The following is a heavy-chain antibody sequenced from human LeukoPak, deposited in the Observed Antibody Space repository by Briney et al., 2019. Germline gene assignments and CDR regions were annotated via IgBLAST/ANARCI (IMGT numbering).Heavy chain of an antibody. J-gene: IGHJ4*02. Sequence: ASVKVSCKTSGYTFTSYDIHWVRQAPGQGLEWMGWISAYNGNTNYAQKLQGRVTMTTDTSTSTAYMELRSLRSDDTAVYYCARAPPDYYDSSGYYYGDYWGQGTLVTVSS. CDR2: ISAYNGNT. D-gene: IGHD3-22*01. V-gene: IGHV1-18*01. CDR1: GYTFTSYD. CDR3: ARAPPDYYDSSGYYYGDY.